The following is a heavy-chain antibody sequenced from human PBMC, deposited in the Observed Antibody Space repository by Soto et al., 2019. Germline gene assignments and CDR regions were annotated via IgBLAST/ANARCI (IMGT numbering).Heavy chain of an antibody. Sequence: SETLSLTCTVSAASFSKYYWTWIRQPPGKGLEWIGYIYFNGNTKYNPSLEGRLTISIDTSKKEFSLKLTSVTAADAAVYYCASVTFGGIVLAHWGQGTLVTAPQ. V-gene: IGHV4-59*01. CDR1: AASFSKYY. CDR3: ASVTFGGIVLAH. J-gene: IGHJ4*02. D-gene: IGHD3-16*01. CDR2: IYFNGNT.